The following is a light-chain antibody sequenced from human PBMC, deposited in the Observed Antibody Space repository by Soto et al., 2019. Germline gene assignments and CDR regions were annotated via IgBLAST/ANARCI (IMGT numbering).Light chain of an antibody. V-gene: IGKV4-1*01. CDR3: QQYYTTRT. CDR2: WAS. Sequence: DIVMPQSPDSLAVSLGERATINCKSSQTLLYSSNNKNYLAWFQQKPGQPPKLLIYWASTRESGVPDRFSGSGSATDFTLTISSLQAEDVAVYYCQQYYTTRTFGQGTKVEIK. CDR1: QTLLYSSNNKNY. J-gene: IGKJ1*01.